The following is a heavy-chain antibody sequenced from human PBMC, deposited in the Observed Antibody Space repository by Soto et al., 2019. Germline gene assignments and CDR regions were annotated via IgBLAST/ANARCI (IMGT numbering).Heavy chain of an antibody. D-gene: IGHD5-12*01. CDR2: ISDNGGTT. CDR3: ARGPSTLATWLDY. J-gene: IGHJ4*02. V-gene: IGHV3-64*02. Sequence: EVQLVESGEGLVQPGGSLRLSCAASGFTFSNYAMHWVRQAPGKGLEYVSAISDNGGTTYYADSVKGRFTISRDNSKNTLYIQMGSLRAEDMAVYYCARGPSTLATWLDYWGQGTLVTVSS. CDR1: GFTFSNYA.